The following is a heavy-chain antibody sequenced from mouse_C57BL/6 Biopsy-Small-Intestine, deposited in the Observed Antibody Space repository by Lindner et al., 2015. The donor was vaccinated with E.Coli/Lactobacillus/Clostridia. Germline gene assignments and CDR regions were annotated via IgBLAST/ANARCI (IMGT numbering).Heavy chain of an antibody. CDR1: GFNIKDYY. J-gene: IGHJ4*01. V-gene: IGHV14-4*01. CDR3: TRGDYDYGENAMDY. Sequence: VQLQESGAEFVKPGASVKLSCTASGFNIKDYYMHWVKQRPEQGLEWIGWIDPENGDTEYASKFQGKATITADTSSNTAYLQLSSLTSEDTAVYYCTRGDYDYGENAMDYWGQGTSVTVSS. D-gene: IGHD2-4*01. CDR2: IDPENGDT.